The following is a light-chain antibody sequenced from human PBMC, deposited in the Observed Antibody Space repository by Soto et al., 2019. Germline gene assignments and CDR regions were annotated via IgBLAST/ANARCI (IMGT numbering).Light chain of an antibody. J-gene: IGKJ1*01. CDR1: QSVDTTF. Sequence: EIVLTQSPGSLSLSPGQRATLSCRASQSVDTTFFAWYQKKPGQAPRLLIYGASKRATGIPDRFSGSGSGRDFTLIISRLEHEDFAVYYCQQYISSVTFGQGTKVEIK. V-gene: IGKV3-20*01. CDR3: QQYISSVT. CDR2: GAS.